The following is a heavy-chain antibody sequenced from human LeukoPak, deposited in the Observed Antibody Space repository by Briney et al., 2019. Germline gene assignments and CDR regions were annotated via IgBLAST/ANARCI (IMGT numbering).Heavy chain of an antibody. CDR1: GGSISSYY. J-gene: IGHJ5*02. CDR3: ARDSVPAAQTLNWFDP. V-gene: IGHV4-59*12. D-gene: IGHD2-2*01. Sequence: PSETLSLTCTVSGGSISSYYWSWIRQPPGKGLEWIGYIYYSGSTNYNPSLKSRVTISVDTSKNQFSLKLSSVTAADTAVYYCARDSVPAAQTLNWFDPWGQGTLVTVSS. CDR2: IYYSGST.